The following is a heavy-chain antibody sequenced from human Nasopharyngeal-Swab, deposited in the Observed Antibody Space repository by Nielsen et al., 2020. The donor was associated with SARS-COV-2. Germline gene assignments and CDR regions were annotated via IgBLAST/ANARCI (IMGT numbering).Heavy chain of an antibody. D-gene: IGHD5-24*01. CDR3: ARGEMATTSFDY. CDR1: GGSISSSY. Sequence: SETLSLTCTVSGGSISSSYWSWIRQPPGKGLEWIGYIYYSGSTNYNPSLKSRVTISVDTSKNQFSLKLSSVTAADTAVYYCARGEMATTSFDYWGQGTLVTVSS. J-gene: IGHJ4*02. V-gene: IGHV4-59*01. CDR2: IYYSGST.